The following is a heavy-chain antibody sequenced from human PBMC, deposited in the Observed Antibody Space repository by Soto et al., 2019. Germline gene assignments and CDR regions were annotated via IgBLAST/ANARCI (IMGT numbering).Heavy chain of an antibody. CDR3: VKFSATSVYDISSAPDY. V-gene: IGHV3-23*01. J-gene: IGHJ4*02. CDR1: GFTFSNYA. D-gene: IGHD6-6*01. Sequence: EVQLLESGGGFVQPGGSLRLSCAASGFTFSNYAMTWVRQAPGKGLEWVSAVSGSGGNTFYADSVKGRFTISRDNSRKTLYLQMTSLRAEDAAVYYCVKFSATSVYDISSAPDYWGQGTLVTVSS. CDR2: VSGSGGNT.